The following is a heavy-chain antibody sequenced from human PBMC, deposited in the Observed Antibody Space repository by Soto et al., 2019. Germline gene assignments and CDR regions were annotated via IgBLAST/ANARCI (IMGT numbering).Heavy chain of an antibody. CDR3: AKCFDIWGSYRYYGFDI. D-gene: IGHD3-16*02. CDR2: ISGSGGST. Sequence: EVQLLDSGGGLVQPGGSRRLSCAASGFTFSSYAMSWVRQAPGKGLEWVSAISGSGGSTYYADSVKGRFTIYRDNSKNTLYLQMNSLRAEDTAVYYCAKCFDIWGSYRYYGFDIWGQGTMVTVSS. J-gene: IGHJ3*02. CDR1: GFTFSSYA. V-gene: IGHV3-23*01.